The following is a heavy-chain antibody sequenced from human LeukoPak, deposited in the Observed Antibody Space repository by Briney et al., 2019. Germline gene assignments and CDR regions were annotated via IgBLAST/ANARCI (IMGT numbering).Heavy chain of an antibody. V-gene: IGHV3-23*01. Sequence: GGSLRVSCAASGFTFSNYAMTWVRQAPGKGLEWLSAISGSGGSTYYADSVKGRFTISRDNSKNTLYLQLNTLRAEDTAVYYCATFRRFLEWAFDYWGQGTLGTVSS. CDR3: ATFRRFLEWAFDY. D-gene: IGHD3-3*01. CDR1: GFTFSNYA. CDR2: ISGSGGST. J-gene: IGHJ4*02.